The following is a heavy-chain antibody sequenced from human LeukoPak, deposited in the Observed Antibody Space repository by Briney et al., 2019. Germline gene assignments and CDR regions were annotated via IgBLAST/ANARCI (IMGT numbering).Heavy chain of an antibody. V-gene: IGHV3-33*06. Sequence: PGGSLRLSCAASGFTFSSYGMHWVRQAPGKGLEWVAVIWYDGSNKYYADTVKGRFTISRDNSKNTLYLQMDSLRAEDTAVYYCAKDLRGYSADWGQGTLVTVSS. CDR2: IWYDGSNK. CDR3: AKDLRGYSAD. CDR1: GFTFSSYG. D-gene: IGHD5-18*01. J-gene: IGHJ4*02.